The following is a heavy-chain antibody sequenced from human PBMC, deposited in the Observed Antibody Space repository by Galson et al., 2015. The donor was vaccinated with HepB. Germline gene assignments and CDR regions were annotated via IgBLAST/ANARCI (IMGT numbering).Heavy chain of an antibody. CDR1: GYTFTSYA. CDR2: INAGNGNT. D-gene: IGHD1-26*01. J-gene: IGHJ5*02. CDR3: ARWISGSYSEGDWFDP. Sequence: SVKVSCKASGYTFTSYAMHWVRQAPGQRLEWMGWINAGNGNTKYSQKFQGRVTITRDTSASTAYMELSSLRSEDTAVYYCARWISGSYSEGDWFDPWGQGTLVTVSS. V-gene: IGHV1-3*01.